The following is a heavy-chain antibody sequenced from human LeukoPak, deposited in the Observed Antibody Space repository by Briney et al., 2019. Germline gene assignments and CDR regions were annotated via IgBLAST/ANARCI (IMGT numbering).Heavy chain of an antibody. J-gene: IGHJ4*02. D-gene: IGHD2-2*01. V-gene: IGHV3-30*18. CDR1: GFTFSSYG. CDR3: SKDASLEYCSSTSCGFDY. CDR2: ISSDGSHK. Sequence: PGGSVRLSCAASGFTFSSYGMHWVRQAPGKGLEWVAVISSDGSHKYHVDSVRGRFTISRDNSKNTLYLQMNSLRAEDTAVYYCSKDASLEYCSSTSCGFDYWGQGTLVTVSS.